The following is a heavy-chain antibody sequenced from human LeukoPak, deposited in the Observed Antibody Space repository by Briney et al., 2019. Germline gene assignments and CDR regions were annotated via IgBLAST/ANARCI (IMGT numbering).Heavy chain of an antibody. CDR3: ARESARGPRGFDY. Sequence: VASVKVSCKASGYTFTGYYMHWVRQAPGQGLEWMGWINPNSGGTNYAQKFQGRVTMTRDTSISTAYMELSRLRSDDTAAYYCARESARGPRGFDYWGQGTLVTVSS. CDR1: GYTFTGYY. CDR2: INPNSGGT. V-gene: IGHV1-2*02. J-gene: IGHJ4*02.